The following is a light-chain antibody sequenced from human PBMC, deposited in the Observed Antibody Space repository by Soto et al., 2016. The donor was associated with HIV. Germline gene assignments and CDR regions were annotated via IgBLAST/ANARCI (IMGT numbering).Light chain of an antibody. J-gene: IGLJ2*01. V-gene: IGLV3-21*03. CDR2: ADS. Sequence: SYELTQPPSVSVAPGKTARIACGVNNTASYSFHWYQQKPGQAPVLVVYADSDRPSGIPERFSGSSSGNTATLTITGVEAGDEADYFCQVWHSGRDPRVLFGGGTKLIVL. CDR3: QVWHSGRDPRVL. CDR1: NTASYS.